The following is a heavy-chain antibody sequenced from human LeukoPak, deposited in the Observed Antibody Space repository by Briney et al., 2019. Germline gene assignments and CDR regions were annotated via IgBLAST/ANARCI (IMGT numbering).Heavy chain of an antibody. CDR3: ARGAYYDYVWGKVYYFDY. D-gene: IGHD3-16*01. J-gene: IGHJ4*02. Sequence: SSETLSLTCTVSGGSISSGDYYWSWIRQPPGKGLEWIGYIYYSGSTYYNPSLKSRVTISVDTSKNQFSLKLSSVTAADTAVYYCARGAYYDYVWGKVYYFDYWGQGTLVTVSS. CDR1: GGSISSGDYY. V-gene: IGHV4-30-4*02. CDR2: IYYSGST.